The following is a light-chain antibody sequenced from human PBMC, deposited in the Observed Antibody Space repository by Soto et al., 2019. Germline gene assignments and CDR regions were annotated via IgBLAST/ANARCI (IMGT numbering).Light chain of an antibody. Sequence: EIVLTQSPGTLSVSPVERATLSCRASQSVSSSYLAWYQQKPGQPPRLLIYGASSRATGIPDRFSGSGSGTDFTLTISRLEPEDFAVFYCQHYDSLPITFGQGTRLEIK. V-gene: IGKV3-20*01. CDR2: GAS. CDR1: QSVSSSY. J-gene: IGKJ5*01. CDR3: QHYDSLPIT.